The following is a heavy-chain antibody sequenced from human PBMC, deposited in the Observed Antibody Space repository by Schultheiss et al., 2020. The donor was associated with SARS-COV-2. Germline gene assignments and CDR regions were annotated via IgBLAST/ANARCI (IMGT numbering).Heavy chain of an antibody. CDR1: GGSISSSNW. Sequence: SETLSLTCALSGGSISSSNWWSWVRQPPGKGLEWIGEIYHSGSTNYNPSLKSRVTISVDKSKNQFSLKLSSVTAADTAVYYCARDGSRSGGWFDPWGQGTLVTVSS. D-gene: IGHD3-10*01. J-gene: IGHJ5*02. V-gene: IGHV4-4*02. CDR3: ARDGSRSGGWFDP. CDR2: IYHSGST.